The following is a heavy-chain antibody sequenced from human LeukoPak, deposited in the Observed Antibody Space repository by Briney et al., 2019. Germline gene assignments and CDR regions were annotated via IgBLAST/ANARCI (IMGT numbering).Heavy chain of an antibody. CDR3: ARALLAYCGGDCYSFAFDI. CDR1: GFTFSSYS. CDR2: ISSSSSYI. Sequence: PGGSLRLSCAASGFTFSSYSMNWVRQAPGKGLEWVSSISSSSSYIYYADSVKGRFTISRDNAKNSLYLQMNSLRAEDTAVYYCARALLAYCGGDCYSFAFDIWGQGTMVTVSS. V-gene: IGHV3-21*01. J-gene: IGHJ3*02. D-gene: IGHD2-21*02.